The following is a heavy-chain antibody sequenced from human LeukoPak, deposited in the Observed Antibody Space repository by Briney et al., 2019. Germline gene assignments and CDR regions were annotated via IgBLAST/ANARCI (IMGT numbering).Heavy chain of an antibody. D-gene: IGHD1-26*01. J-gene: IGHJ6*03. CDR2: INPSDGAT. CDR1: GYTFTMYH. V-gene: IGHV1-46*01. CDR3: AREQRGGLSGNLGGLFASYYTYYYMDV. Sequence: ASVKVSCKASGYTFTMYHIHWVRQAPGQGLEWMGMINPSDGATTYAQRFQGRVTLIRDMSTPTVYMDLHSLRFEDTDVYFWAREQRGGLSGNLGGLFASYYTYYYMDVWGRGTTVTVSS.